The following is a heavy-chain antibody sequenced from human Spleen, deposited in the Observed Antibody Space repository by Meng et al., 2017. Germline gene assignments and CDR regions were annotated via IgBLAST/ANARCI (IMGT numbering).Heavy chain of an antibody. D-gene: IGHD3-10*01. CDR1: GYTFINYV. Sequence: QVQLVQSGSELKKLGASVKVSCKTSGYTFINYVIHWVRQAPGQRLEWMGWIRVGNDETHYSQKFQGRVTISRDTSASTAYMELSSLRSEDTAIYYCARDLNGDRGIYFDYWGQGTLVTVSS. CDR3: ARDLNGDRGIYFDY. V-gene: IGHV1-3*01. CDR2: IRVGNDET. J-gene: IGHJ4*02.